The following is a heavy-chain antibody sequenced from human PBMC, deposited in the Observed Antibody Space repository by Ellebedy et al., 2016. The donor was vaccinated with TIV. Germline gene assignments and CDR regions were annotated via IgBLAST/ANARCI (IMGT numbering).Heavy chain of an antibody. D-gene: IGHD4-11*01. J-gene: IGHJ6*02. Sequence: MPSETLSLTCAVYGGSFSGYYWSWIRQPPGKGLEWIGEINHSGSTNYNPSLKSRVTVSVDTSKNQFSLKLSSVTAADTAVYYCARVSKSLYYGMDVWGQGTTVTVSS. CDR3: ARVSKSLYYGMDV. V-gene: IGHV4-34*01. CDR1: GGSFSGYY. CDR2: INHSGST.